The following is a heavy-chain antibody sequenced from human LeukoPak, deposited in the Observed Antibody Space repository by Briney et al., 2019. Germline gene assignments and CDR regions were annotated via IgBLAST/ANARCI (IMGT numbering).Heavy chain of an antibody. CDR1: GFTLSEYE. CDR2: I. Sequence: PGGSLRLSCVDSGFTLSEYEMNWVRQAPGKGLEWVSYIYYADSVKGRFTISRDNAKNSVYLQMNSLRGDDTAIYFCAGRYCRGGSRLTNYYGIDVWGQGTTVIVSS. D-gene: IGHD2-15*01. J-gene: IGHJ6*02. CDR3: AGRYCRGGSRLTNYYGIDV. V-gene: IGHV3-69-1*02.